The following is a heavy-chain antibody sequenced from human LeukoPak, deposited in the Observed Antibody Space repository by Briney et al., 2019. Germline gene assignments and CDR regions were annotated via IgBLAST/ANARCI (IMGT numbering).Heavy chain of an antibody. V-gene: IGHV3-7*01. CDR1: GFTFTTYW. Sequence: PGGSLRLSCAASGFTFTTYWMTWVRQAPGKGLEWVANIKQDGGEKYYVDSVKGRFTISRDNAKNSLYLQMNSLRAEDTAVYYCTTYTSGVQLRFLELTQEWGQGTLVTVSS. J-gene: IGHJ4*02. CDR2: IKQDGGEK. D-gene: IGHD3-3*01. CDR3: TTYTSGVQLRFLELTQE.